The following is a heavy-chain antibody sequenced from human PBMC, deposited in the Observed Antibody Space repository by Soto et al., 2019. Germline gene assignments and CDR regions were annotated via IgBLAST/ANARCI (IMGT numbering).Heavy chain of an antibody. CDR3: AREASGSSSYYGMDV. CDR2: ISYDGSNK. Sequence: GGSLRLSCAASGFTFSSYAMHWVRQAPGKGLEWVAVISYDGSNKYYADSVKGRFTISRDNSKNTLYLQMNSLRAEDTAVYYCAREASGSSSYYGMDVWGQGTTVTVS. CDR1: GFTFSSYA. D-gene: IGHD1-26*01. J-gene: IGHJ6*02. V-gene: IGHV3-30-3*01.